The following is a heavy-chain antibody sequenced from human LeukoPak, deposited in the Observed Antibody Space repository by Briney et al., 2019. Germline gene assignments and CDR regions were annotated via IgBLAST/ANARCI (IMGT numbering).Heavy chain of an antibody. CDR1: GYTFTGYA. CDR3: ARSTSQRATIAARGGNWFDP. V-gene: IGHV7-4-1*02. J-gene: IGHJ5*02. CDR2: INTNTGNP. Sequence: GASVKVSCKSSGYTFTGYAMNWVRQAPGQGLEWMGWINTNTGNPTYAQGFTGRFVFSLDTSASTAYLQISSLKAEDTAVYYCARSTSQRATIAARGGNWFDPWGQGTLVTVSS. D-gene: IGHD6-6*01.